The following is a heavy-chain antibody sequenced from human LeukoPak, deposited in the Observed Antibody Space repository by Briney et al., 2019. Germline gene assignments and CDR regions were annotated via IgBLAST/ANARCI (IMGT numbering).Heavy chain of an antibody. CDR2: IRYDGLNK. J-gene: IGHJ4*02. V-gene: IGHV3-30*02. CDR3: AKDLEGTAAADFDY. D-gene: IGHD6-13*01. Sequence: GGSLRLSCTTSGFSFTYGMHWVRQAPGKGLEWVAYIRYDGLNKYYADSVKGRFTISRDTSKNTLYLQMNSLRADDTAVYYCAKDLEGTAAADFDYWGQGTLVTVSS. CDR1: GFSFTYG.